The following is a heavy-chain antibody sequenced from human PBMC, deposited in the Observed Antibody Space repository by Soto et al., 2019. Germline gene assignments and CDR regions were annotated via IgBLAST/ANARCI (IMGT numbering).Heavy chain of an antibody. V-gene: IGHV2-5*02. CDR2: IYWDDDK. Sequence: SGPTLVNPTETLTLTCTFSGFSLSSRGVGVGWIRQPPGKALEWLAFIYWDDDKRYRPSLKTRLTITKDTPKNQVVLTLANLDSVDTATYFCAHSGQIGSRYDYWGQGTQVTVSS. J-gene: IGHJ4*02. CDR1: GFSLSSRGVG. D-gene: IGHD3-16*02. CDR3: AHSGQIGSRYDY.